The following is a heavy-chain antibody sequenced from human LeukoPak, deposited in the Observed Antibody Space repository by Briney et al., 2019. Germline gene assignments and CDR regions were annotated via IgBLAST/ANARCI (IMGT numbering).Heavy chain of an antibody. D-gene: IGHD5-24*01. CDR1: GFSFRNTW. Sequence: GGSLRLSCAASGFSFRNTWMSWVRQSPGRGLEWVSAISGSGGSTYYADSVKGRFTISRDNSKNTLYLQMNSLRAEDTAVYYCAKDGELATILFYYYYYMDVWGKGTTVTVSS. CDR3: AKDGELATILFYYYYYMDV. CDR2: ISGSGGST. V-gene: IGHV3-23*01. J-gene: IGHJ6*03.